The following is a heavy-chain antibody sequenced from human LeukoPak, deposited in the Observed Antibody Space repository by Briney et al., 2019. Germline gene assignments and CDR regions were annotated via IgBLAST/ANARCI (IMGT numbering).Heavy chain of an antibody. CDR3: ARMNFWSGYYSWFDP. J-gene: IGHJ5*02. Sequence: SETLSLTCAVYGGSFSGYYWSWIRQPTGKGLEWIGEINHSGSTNYNPSLKSRVTISVDTSKDQFSLKLSSVTAADTAVYYCARMNFWSGYYSWFDPWGQGTLVTVSS. V-gene: IGHV4-34*01. CDR1: GGSFSGYY. D-gene: IGHD3-3*01. CDR2: INHSGST.